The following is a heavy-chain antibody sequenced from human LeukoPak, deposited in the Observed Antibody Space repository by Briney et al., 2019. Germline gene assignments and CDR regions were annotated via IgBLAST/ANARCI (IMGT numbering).Heavy chain of an antibody. V-gene: IGHV4-39*07. D-gene: IGHD1-26*01. Sequence: PSETLSLTCTVSGGSISSSSYYWGWIRQPPGKGLEWIGSIYYSGSTYYNPSLKSRVTISVDTSKNQFSLKLSSVTAADTAVYYCARRSDSGSYYSRVDAFDIWGQGTMVTVSS. J-gene: IGHJ3*02. CDR1: GGSISSSSYY. CDR2: IYYSGST. CDR3: ARRSDSGSYYSRVDAFDI.